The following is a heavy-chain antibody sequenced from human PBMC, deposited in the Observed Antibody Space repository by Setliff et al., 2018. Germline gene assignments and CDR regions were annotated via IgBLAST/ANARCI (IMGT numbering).Heavy chain of an antibody. D-gene: IGHD2-2*01. CDR2: INPSGDT. CDR1: GYTLTNYY. Sequence: ASVKVSCKASGYTLTNYYMHWVRQAPGQGLEWMGIINPSGDTKNAQKFQGRVTMTTDTSTTTAYMEVRSLRSDDTAVYYCARDRKEIVVKPPAASLDYWGQGTQVTVSS. V-gene: IGHV1-46*01. J-gene: IGHJ4*02. CDR3: ARDRKEIVVKPPAASLDY.